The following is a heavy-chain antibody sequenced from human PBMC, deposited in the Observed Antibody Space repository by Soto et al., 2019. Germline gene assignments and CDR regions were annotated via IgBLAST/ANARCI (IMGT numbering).Heavy chain of an antibody. Sequence: QVQLVESGGGVVQPGRSLRLSCAASGFTFSSYGMHWVRQAPGKGLEWVAVIWYDGSNKYYADSVKGRFTISRDNSKNTLYLQMNSLRAEDTAVYYCARDMTTRGGVYPPGYWGQGTLVTVSS. J-gene: IGHJ4*02. CDR2: IWYDGSNK. D-gene: IGHD2-8*01. CDR1: GFTFSSYG. V-gene: IGHV3-33*01. CDR3: ARDMTTRGGVYPPGY.